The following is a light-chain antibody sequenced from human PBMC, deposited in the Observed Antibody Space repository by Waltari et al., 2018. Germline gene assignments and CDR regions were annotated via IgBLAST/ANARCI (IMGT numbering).Light chain of an antibody. CDR1: QSVSSSY. Sequence: EIVLTQSPGTLSLSPGESATLSCRASQSVSSSYFAWYQQKPGQAPRLPIYGAASRATGIPDRFSGSGSGTDFTLTISRLEPEDFAVYYCQQYGSSAWTFGQGTKVEIK. CDR3: QQYGSSAWT. J-gene: IGKJ1*01. CDR2: GAA. V-gene: IGKV3-20*01.